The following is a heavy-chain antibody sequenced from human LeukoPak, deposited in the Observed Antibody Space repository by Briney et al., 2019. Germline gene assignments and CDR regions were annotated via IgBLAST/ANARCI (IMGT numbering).Heavy chain of an antibody. V-gene: IGHV3-23*01. Sequence: PGGSLRLSCAASGFAFSSYAMSWVHQAPGKGLEWVSTISSSGGSTYYADSVKGRFTVSRDNSKNTVLLQMNSLRAEDTAVYYCAKDLGRDGYEIFDYWGQGTLVTVSS. CDR1: GFAFSSYA. J-gene: IGHJ4*02. D-gene: IGHD5-24*01. CDR2: ISSSGGST. CDR3: AKDLGRDGYEIFDY.